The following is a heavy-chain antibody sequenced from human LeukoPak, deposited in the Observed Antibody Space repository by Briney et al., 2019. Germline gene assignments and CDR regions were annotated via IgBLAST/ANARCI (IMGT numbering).Heavy chain of an antibody. CDR2: IIPVFGTP. V-gene: IGHV1-69*05. J-gene: IGHJ6*03. CDR3: AIDFAPHDFWSGSSGMNV. CDR1: GGTFNSYV. D-gene: IGHD3-3*01. Sequence: SVKVSCKASGGTFNSYVISWVRQAPGQGLEWMGGIIPVFGTPKYAQKFQGRVSITKDESTSTAYMELSSLSSEDTAVYYCAIDFAPHDFWSGSSGMNVWGKGTTVTVSS.